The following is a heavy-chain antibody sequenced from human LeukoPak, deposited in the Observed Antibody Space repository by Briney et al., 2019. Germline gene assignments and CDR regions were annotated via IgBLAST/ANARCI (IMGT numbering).Heavy chain of an antibody. D-gene: IGHD3-10*01. CDR2: IRNSGTT. V-gene: IGHV4-34*01. CDR3: ARRYYYNLGSFPFDF. J-gene: IGHJ4*02. Sequence: SETLSLTCAVSGGPFSGYFWSWIRQSSGKGLEWIGEIRNSGTTNYNPSLNSRVTISEDTSKNQFYLNLSSVTAAGTAVYYCARRYYYNLGSFPFDFWGQGTLVTVSS. CDR1: GGPFSGYF.